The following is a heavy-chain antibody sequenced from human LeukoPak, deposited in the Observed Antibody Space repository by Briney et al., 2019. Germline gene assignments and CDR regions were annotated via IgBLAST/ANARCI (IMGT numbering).Heavy chain of an antibody. J-gene: IGHJ4*02. Sequence: GGSLRLSCEASGFTFSNYAMSWVRQAPGKGLEWVSVISGSGDRTHYADSVKGRFTISRDNANNTLYLQMHSLRAEDTAVYYCVRPQYSGSRLDSWGQGTLVTVSS. V-gene: IGHV3-23*01. CDR3: VRPQYSGSRLDS. CDR2: ISGSGDRT. D-gene: IGHD1-26*01. CDR1: GFTFSNYA.